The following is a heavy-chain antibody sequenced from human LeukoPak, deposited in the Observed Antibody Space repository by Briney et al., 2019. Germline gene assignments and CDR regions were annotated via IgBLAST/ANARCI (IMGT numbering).Heavy chain of an antibody. V-gene: IGHV4-39*01. CDR1: GGSISSSSYY. CDR2: IYYSGST. Sequence: PSETLSLTCTVSGGSISSSSYYWGWIRQPPGKGLEWIGSIYYSGSTYYNPSLKSRVTISVDTSKNQLSLKLSSVTAADTAVYYCASHAADTAMDPVDYWGQGTLVTVSS. CDR3: ASHAADTAMDPVDY. D-gene: IGHD5-18*01. J-gene: IGHJ4*02.